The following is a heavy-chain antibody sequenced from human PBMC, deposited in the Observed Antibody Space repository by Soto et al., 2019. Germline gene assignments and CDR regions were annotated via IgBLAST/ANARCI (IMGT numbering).Heavy chain of an antibody. D-gene: IGHD5-12*01. CDR1: GFTFSSYA. J-gene: IGHJ4*02. CDR3: ARDGVDIVATIQLDY. Sequence: VQLLESGGGLVQPGGSLRLSCAVSGFTFSSYAMCWVRQAPGKGLEWVAVISYDGSNKYYADSVKGRFTISRDNSKNTLYLQMNSLRAEDTAVYYCARDGVDIVATIQLDYWGQGTLVTVSS. CDR2: ISYDGSNK. V-gene: IGHV3-30-3*01.